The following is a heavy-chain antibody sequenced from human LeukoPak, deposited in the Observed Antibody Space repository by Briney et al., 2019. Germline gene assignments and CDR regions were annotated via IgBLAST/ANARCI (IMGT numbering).Heavy chain of an antibody. Sequence: GGSLRLSCAASGFTFTSYEMNWDRQAPGKGLEWVSYISSTGTTISYADSAKGRFTISRDNAKTSLYLQMNSLRAKDTAVYYCARGYGGNYNWFDPWGQGTLVTVSS. CDR1: GFTFTSYE. CDR3: ARGYGGNYNWFDP. V-gene: IGHV3-48*03. CDR2: ISSTGTTI. D-gene: IGHD4-23*01. J-gene: IGHJ5*02.